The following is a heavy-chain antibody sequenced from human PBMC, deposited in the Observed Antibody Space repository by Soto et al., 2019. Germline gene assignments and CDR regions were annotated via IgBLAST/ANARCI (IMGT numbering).Heavy chain of an antibody. CDR1: GFTFSSYG. J-gene: IGHJ6*02. V-gene: IGHV3-33*01. D-gene: IGHD3-3*01. CDR3: ARVVNYDLWSGLYYYYGMDV. CDR2: IWYDGSHK. Sequence: QVQLGESGGGVVQPGRSLRLSCAASGFTFSSYGMHWVRQAPGKGLEWVAVIWYDGSHKYYAASVKGRFTISRANSKNSLYRQMNSLRAADTAVYYCARVVNYDLWSGLYYYYGMDVWVQGTTVTVSS.